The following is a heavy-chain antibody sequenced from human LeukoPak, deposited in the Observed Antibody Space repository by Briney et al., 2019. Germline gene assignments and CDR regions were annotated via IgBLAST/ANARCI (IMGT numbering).Heavy chain of an antibody. J-gene: IGHJ6*02. CDR3: ARRGSYCSSTSCYYYYYGMDV. Sequence: SQTLSLTCAVSGGSISSGGYSWSWIRQPPGKGLEWIGYIYHSGSTYYNPSLKSRVTISVDTSKNQFSPKLSSVTAADTAVYYCARRGSYCSSTSCYYYYYGMDVWGQGTTVTVSS. V-gene: IGHV4-30-2*03. D-gene: IGHD2-2*01. CDR1: GGSISSGGYS. CDR2: IYHSGST.